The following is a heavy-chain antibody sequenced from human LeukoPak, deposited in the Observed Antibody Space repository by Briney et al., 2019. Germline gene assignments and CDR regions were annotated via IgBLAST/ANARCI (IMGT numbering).Heavy chain of an antibody. J-gene: IGHJ4*02. V-gene: IGHV4-39*07. CDR2: IYSGGTT. CDR3: ARGLDDY. Sequence: KPSETLSLTCTVSGGSISSSSYYWGWIRQPPGKGLEWIGTIYSGGTTYYSPSLKSRVTISLDTSMNQFSLKLSSVTAADTAVYYCARGLDDYWGQGTLVTVSS. D-gene: IGHD1-1*01. CDR1: GGSISSSSYY.